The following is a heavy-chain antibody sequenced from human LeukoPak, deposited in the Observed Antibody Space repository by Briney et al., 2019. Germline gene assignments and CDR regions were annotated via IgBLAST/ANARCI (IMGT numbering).Heavy chain of an antibody. CDR3: ARTSIAVAGSSFDY. Sequence: PSGTLSLTCAVSGGSISSSNWWSWVRQPPGKGLEWIGEIYHSGSTNYNPSLKSRVTISVDKSKNQFSLKLSSVTAADTAVYYCARTSIAVAGSSFDYWGQGTLVTVSS. J-gene: IGHJ4*02. V-gene: IGHV4-4*02. D-gene: IGHD6-19*01. CDR2: IYHSGST. CDR1: GGSISSSNW.